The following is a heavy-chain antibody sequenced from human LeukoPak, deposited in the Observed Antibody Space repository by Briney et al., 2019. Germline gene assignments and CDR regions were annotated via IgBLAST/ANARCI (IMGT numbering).Heavy chain of an antibody. D-gene: IGHD5-12*01. J-gene: IGHJ4*02. V-gene: IGHV1-69*13. CDR1: GGTFSSYA. Sequence: ASVKVSCKASGGTFSSYAISWVRQAPGQGLEWMGGIIPIFGTANYAQKFQGRVTITADESTSTAYMELSSLRSEDTAVYYCAHLVATIPFLFDYWGQGTLVTVSS. CDR2: IIPIFGTA. CDR3: AHLVATIPFLFDY.